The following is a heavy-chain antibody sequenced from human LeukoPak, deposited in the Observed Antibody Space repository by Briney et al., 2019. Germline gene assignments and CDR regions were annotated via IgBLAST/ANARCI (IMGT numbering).Heavy chain of an antibody. D-gene: IGHD7-27*01. V-gene: IGHV1-2*02. J-gene: IGHJ4*02. CDR2: INPYSGGT. CDR1: GYAFTGSY. Sequence: ASVKVSCKASGYAFTGSYLHWVRQAPGQGLESMGWINPYSGGTNYAQQFQGRVTMTRDTSISTAYMDLARLRSDDTAVYYCARGSATGDFPPNYWGQGTLVTASS. CDR3: ARGSATGDFPPNY.